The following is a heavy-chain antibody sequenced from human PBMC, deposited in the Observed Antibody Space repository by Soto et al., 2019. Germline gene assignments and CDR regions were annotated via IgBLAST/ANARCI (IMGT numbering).Heavy chain of an antibody. CDR2: IIPIFGTA. D-gene: IGHD6-19*01. J-gene: IGHJ6*02. CDR1: GGTFSSYA. CDR3: EVAGGDYYYGMDV. Sequence: QVKLVQSGAEVKKPGSSVKVSCKASGGTFSSYAISWLRQTPGQGLEWMGGIIPIFGTANYAQKFQGRVTITADESTSTAYMELSSLRSEDTAVYYCEVAGGDYYYGMDVWGQGTTVTVSS. V-gene: IGHV1-69*01.